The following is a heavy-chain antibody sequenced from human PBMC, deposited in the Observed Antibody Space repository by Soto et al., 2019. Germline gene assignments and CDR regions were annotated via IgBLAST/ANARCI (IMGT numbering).Heavy chain of an antibody. CDR3: ARIPYDNSGTIFDY. J-gene: IGHJ4*02. CDR2: IYAGTIT. CDR1: GITVNSYY. D-gene: IGHD3-22*01. Sequence: PGGSLRLSCAVSGITVNSYYMSWVRQAAGKGLEWVSVIYAGTITYYADSVKGRFTIYRDNSKNTLNLEMNSLRVEDTAVYYCARIPYDNSGTIFDYRGQGTLVTVSS. V-gene: IGHV3-53*01.